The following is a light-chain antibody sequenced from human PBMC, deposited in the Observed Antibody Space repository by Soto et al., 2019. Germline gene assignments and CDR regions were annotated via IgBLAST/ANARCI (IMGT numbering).Light chain of an antibody. CDR3: SSYTSSTPPYV. J-gene: IGLJ1*01. V-gene: IGLV2-14*01. Sequence: QSVLTQPASVSGSPGQSIAISCTGTSSDVGDYNYVSWYQQHPGKAPKLIIYDVSDRPSGVSSRFSGSKSGNTASLTISGLQPEDEADYYCSSYTSSTPPYVFGTGTKVTGL. CDR1: SSDVGDYNY. CDR2: DVS.